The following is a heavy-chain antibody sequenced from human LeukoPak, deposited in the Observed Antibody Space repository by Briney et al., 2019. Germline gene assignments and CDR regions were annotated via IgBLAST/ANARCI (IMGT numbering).Heavy chain of an antibody. CDR2: IYTSGST. CDR1: GGSISSGSYY. D-gene: IGHD3-3*01. Sequence: PSETLSLTCTVSGGSISSGSYYWSWIRQPAGKGLEWFGRIYTSGSTNYNPSLKSRVTISVDTSKNQFSLKLSSVTAADTAVYYCARELYDFWSGHSPRYYYYYMDVWGKGTTVTVSS. CDR3: ARELYDFWSGHSPRYYYYYMDV. V-gene: IGHV4-61*02. J-gene: IGHJ6*03.